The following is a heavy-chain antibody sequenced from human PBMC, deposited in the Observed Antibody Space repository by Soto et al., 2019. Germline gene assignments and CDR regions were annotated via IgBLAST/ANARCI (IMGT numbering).Heavy chain of an antibody. V-gene: IGHV1-69*02. CDR3: ASSWGVVVAAKWYDAFDI. D-gene: IGHD2-15*01. Sequence: GASVKVSCKASGGTFSSYTISWVRQAPGQGLEWMGRIIPILGIASYARKFQGRVTITADKSTSTAYMELSSLRSEDTAVYYCASSWGVVVAAKWYDAFDIWGQGTMVTLSS. CDR2: IIPILGIA. CDR1: GGTFSSYT. J-gene: IGHJ3*02.